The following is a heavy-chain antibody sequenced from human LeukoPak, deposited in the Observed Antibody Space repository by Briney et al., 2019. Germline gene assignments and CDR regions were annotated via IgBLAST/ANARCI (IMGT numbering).Heavy chain of an antibody. D-gene: IGHD6-13*01. V-gene: IGHV1-24*01. CDR3: ATMEQHGSWFDP. Sequence: ASVTVSCKVSGYTLTELSMHWVPQAPGKGLEWMGGFDPEDGETIYAQKFQGRVTMTEDTSTDTAYMELSSLRSEDTAVYYCATMEQHGSWFDPWGQGTLVTVSS. J-gene: IGHJ5*02. CDR1: GYTLTELS. CDR2: FDPEDGET.